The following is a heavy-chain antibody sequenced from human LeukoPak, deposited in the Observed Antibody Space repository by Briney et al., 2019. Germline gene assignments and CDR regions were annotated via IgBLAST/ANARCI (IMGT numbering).Heavy chain of an antibody. V-gene: IGHV3-64*01. CDR1: GFTFSSYA. J-gene: IGHJ3*02. CDR3: ARGGPQGDAFDI. Sequence: PGGSLRLSCAASGFTFSSYAMHWVRQAPGKGLEYVSAISSNGGSTYYANSVKGRFTISRDNSKNTLYLQMGSLRAEDMAVYYCARGGPQGDAFDIWGQGTMVTVSS. D-gene: IGHD3-10*01. CDR2: ISSNGGST.